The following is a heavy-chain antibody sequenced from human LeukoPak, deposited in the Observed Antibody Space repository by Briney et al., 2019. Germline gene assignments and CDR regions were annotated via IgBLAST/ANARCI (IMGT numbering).Heavy chain of an antibody. Sequence: SETLSLTCTVSGGSISSYYWSWIRQPPGKGLEWIGYIYYSGSTNYNPSLKSRVTISVDTSKNQFSLKLSSVTAADTAVYYCARVGTTVTRPTDYWGQGTLVTVSS. J-gene: IGHJ4*02. D-gene: IGHD4-17*01. CDR1: GGSISSYY. CDR3: ARVGTTVTRPTDY. V-gene: IGHV4-59*01. CDR2: IYYSGST.